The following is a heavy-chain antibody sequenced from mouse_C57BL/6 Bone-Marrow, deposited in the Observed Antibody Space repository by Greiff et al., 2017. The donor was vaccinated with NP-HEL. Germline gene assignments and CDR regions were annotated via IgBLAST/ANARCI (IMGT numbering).Heavy chain of an antibody. CDR1: GYTFTSYW. V-gene: IGHV1-72*01. Sequence: VQLQQPGADLVKPGASVKLSCKASGYTFTSYWMHWVKQRPGRGLEWIGRIDPNSGGTKSNEKFKTKATLTVDKPSSTAYMQLSGLTSEDSAVYYCARYYYGSRGWYFDVWGTGTTVTVSS. CDR2: IDPNSGGT. J-gene: IGHJ1*03. D-gene: IGHD1-1*01. CDR3: ARYYYGSRGWYFDV.